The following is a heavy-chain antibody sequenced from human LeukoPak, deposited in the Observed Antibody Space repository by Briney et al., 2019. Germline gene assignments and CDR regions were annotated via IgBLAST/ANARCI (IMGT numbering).Heavy chain of an antibody. CDR2: INHSGSN. V-gene: IGHV4-34*01. J-gene: IGHJ4*02. D-gene: IGHD2-21*02. Sequence: SETLSLTCAVYGGTFSGYHWSWIRQAPGRGREWIGEINHSGSNNYNPSLKSRVTISVATSKNQFTLKLSSVTAADAAVYCCARGRARVTHFDYWGQGPLVTVSS. CDR1: GGTFSGYH. CDR3: ARGRARVTHFDY.